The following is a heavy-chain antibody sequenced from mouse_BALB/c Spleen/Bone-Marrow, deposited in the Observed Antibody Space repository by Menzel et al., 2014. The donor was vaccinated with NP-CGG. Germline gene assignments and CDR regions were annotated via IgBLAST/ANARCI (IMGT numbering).Heavy chain of an antibody. V-gene: IGHV14-3*02. Sequence: VQLQQSGAELVKPGASVKLSCTASGLNIKDTYMHWVKQRPEQGLEWIGRIDPANGNTKYDPKFQGKATITADTSSNTAYLQLSSLTSEDTAVYCCASYCYGSSGFAYWGQGTLVTISA. CDR1: GLNIKDTY. J-gene: IGHJ3*01. D-gene: IGHD1-1*01. CDR2: IDPANGNT. CDR3: ASYCYGSSGFAY.